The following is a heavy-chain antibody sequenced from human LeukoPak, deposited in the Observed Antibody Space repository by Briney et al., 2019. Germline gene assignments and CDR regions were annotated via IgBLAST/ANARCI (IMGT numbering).Heavy chain of an antibody. J-gene: IGHJ5*02. D-gene: IGHD2-15*01. V-gene: IGHV4-4*07. CDR3: ARHRCSGGSCYPMNWFDP. Sequence: SETLSLTCTVSGGSISSYYWSWIRQPAGKGLEWIGRIYTSGSTNYNPSLKSRVTISVDTSKNQFSLKLSSVTAADTAVYYCARHRCSGGSCYPMNWFDPWGQGTLVTVSS. CDR2: IYTSGST. CDR1: GGSISSYY.